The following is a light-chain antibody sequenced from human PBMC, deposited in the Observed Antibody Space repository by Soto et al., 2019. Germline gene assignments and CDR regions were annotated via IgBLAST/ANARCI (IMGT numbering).Light chain of an antibody. J-gene: IGKJ1*01. Sequence: EIVLTQSPGTLSLSPGGKAHLSCRARPRCVHSQLTWFQQKPGQAPRLLIYGASTRATGIPDRISGSGSGTDFTLTISRLEPEDFAVYYCQQYHTLPWTFGQGTKVEIK. CDR1: PRCVHSQ. V-gene: IGKV3-20*01. CDR2: GAS. CDR3: QQYHTLPWT.